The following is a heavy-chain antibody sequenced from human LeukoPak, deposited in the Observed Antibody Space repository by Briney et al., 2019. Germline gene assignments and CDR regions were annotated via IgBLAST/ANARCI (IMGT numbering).Heavy chain of an antibody. V-gene: IGHV3-15*01. J-gene: IGHJ4*02. CDR1: GFTFSNAW. CDR3: TTDVVTYYYDSSGYSYYFDY. Sequence: GGSLRLSCAASGFTFSNAWMSWVRQAPGKGLEWVGRIKSKTDGGTTDYAAPVTGRFTISRDDSKNTLYLQMNSLKTEDTAVYYCTTDVVTYYYDSSGYSYYFDYWGQGTLVTVSS. CDR2: IKSKTDGGTT. D-gene: IGHD3-22*01.